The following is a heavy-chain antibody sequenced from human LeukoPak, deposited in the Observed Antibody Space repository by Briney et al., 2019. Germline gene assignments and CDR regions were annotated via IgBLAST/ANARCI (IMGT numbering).Heavy chain of an antibody. CDR1: GFTFTTYG. CDR2: IWYDGSNE. D-gene: IGHD1-26*01. Sequence: GRSLRLSCAASGFTFTTYGMHWVRQAPGKGLEWVAVIWYDGSNEYYADSVQGRFTISRDNSKNTLYLQMNSLRAEDTAVYYCARGWREVNYWGQGTLVTVSS. J-gene: IGHJ4*02. CDR3: ARGWREVNY. V-gene: IGHV3-33*01.